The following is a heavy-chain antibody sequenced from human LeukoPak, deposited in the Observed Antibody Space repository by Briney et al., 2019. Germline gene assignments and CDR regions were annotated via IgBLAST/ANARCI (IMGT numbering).Heavy chain of an antibody. Sequence: GSLRLSCAASGFTFSSYGMHWVRQAPGKGLEWVAVIWYDGSNKYYADSAKGRFTISRDNSKNTLYLQMNSLRAEDTAVYYCARDTKIRDGYGDYDRGAFDIWGQGTMVTVSS. CDR2: IWYDGSNK. V-gene: IGHV3-33*01. J-gene: IGHJ3*02. D-gene: IGHD4-17*01. CDR1: GFTFSSYG. CDR3: ARDTKIRDGYGDYDRGAFDI.